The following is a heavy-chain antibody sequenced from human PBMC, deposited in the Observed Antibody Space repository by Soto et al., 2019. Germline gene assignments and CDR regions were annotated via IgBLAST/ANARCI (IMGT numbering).Heavy chain of an antibody. CDR1: GYTFTSYG. Sequence: ASVKVSCKASGYTFTSYGISWVRQAPGQGLEWMGWISAYNGNTSYAQKLQGRVTMTTDTSTSTVYMELSSLRSEGTAVYYCARGAVAGYYYYYGMDVWGQGTTVTVS. J-gene: IGHJ6*02. V-gene: IGHV1-18*01. CDR3: ARGAVAGYYYYYGMDV. CDR2: ISAYNGNT. D-gene: IGHD6-19*01.